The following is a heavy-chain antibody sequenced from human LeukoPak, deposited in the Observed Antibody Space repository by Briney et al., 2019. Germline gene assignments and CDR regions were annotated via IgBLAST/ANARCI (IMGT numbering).Heavy chain of an antibody. CDR3: ARDSMYCSSSSCFSRGDY. CDR2: IYYSGST. D-gene: IGHD2-2*01. Sequence: SETLSLTCTVSGGSISSYYWSWIRQPPGKGLEWIGYIYYSGSTNYNPSLKRRVTISVDTSKNQLSLKLSSVTAADTAVYYCARDSMYCSSSSCFSRGDYWGQGTLVTVSS. CDR1: GGSISSYY. J-gene: IGHJ4*02. V-gene: IGHV4-59*01.